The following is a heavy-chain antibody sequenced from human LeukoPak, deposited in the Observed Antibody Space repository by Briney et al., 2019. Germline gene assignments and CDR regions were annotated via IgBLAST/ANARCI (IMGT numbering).Heavy chain of an antibody. CDR1: GFTFGIYS. V-gene: IGHV3-23*01. J-gene: IGHJ4*02. D-gene: IGHD1-1*01. CDR2: VNPGGDST. Sequence: GGSLRLSCAASGFTFGIYSMTWVRQAPGKGLEWVSTVNPGGDSTYYADSVKGRFTISRDNSKNTVYLQMSSLRAEDTAIYYCAKDRAGTPRADWGQGTLVTVSS. CDR3: AKDRAGTPRAD.